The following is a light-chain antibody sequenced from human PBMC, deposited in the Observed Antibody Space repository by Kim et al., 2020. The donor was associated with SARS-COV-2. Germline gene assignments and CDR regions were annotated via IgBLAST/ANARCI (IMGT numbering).Light chain of an antibody. CDR1: SGSIASND. CDR3: QSYDDTEWV. Sequence: GKTVTISCTRSSGSIASNDVQWFQQRPASAPSTVIYEDYHRPSGVPDRFSGSIDRSSNSASLIISGLKPEDEADYYCQSYDDTEWVLGGGTQLTVL. J-gene: IGLJ3*02. V-gene: IGLV6-57*03. CDR2: EDY.